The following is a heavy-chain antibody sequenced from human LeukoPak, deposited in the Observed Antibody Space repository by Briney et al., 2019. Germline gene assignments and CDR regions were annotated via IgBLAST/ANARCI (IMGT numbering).Heavy chain of an antibody. J-gene: IGHJ4*02. Sequence: GASVKVSCKASGYTFTTYPINWVRQAPGQGLEWMGWISAYNGNTNYAQKLQGRVTMTTDTSTSTAYMELRSLRSDDTAVYYCARDPHSYYDSSGLDYWGQGTLVTVSS. CDR3: ARDPHSYYDSSGLDY. D-gene: IGHD3-22*01. V-gene: IGHV1-18*01. CDR1: GYTFTTYP. CDR2: ISAYNGNT.